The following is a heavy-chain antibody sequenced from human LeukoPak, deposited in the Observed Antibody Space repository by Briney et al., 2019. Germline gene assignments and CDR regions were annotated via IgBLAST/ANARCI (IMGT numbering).Heavy chain of an antibody. CDR1: GGSFSGYY. CDR3: ARGPLGYCSSTSCYSGIFDY. CDR2: INHSGST. Sequence: SETLSLTYAVYGGSFSGYYWSWIRQPPGKGLEWIGEINHSGSTNYNPSLKSRVTISVDTSKNQFSLKLSSVTAADTAVYYCARGPLGYCSSTSCYSGIFDYWGQGTLVTVSS. V-gene: IGHV4-34*01. D-gene: IGHD2-2*02. J-gene: IGHJ4*02.